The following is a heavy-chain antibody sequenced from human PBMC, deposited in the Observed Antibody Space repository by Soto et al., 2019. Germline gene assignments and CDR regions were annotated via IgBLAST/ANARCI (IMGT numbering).Heavy chain of an antibody. Sequence: GGSLRLSCAASGFTFRNYAMTWVRQAPRKGLEWVSTISASGFGTYYADSLKGRLTISRDNSKNTFYLQMNSLRAEDTAVYYCAKEIGSGSPYYLDYWGQGTLVTVSS. J-gene: IGHJ4*02. CDR3: AKEIGSGSPYYLDY. CDR2: ISASGFGT. D-gene: IGHD1-26*01. V-gene: IGHV3-23*01. CDR1: GFTFRNYA.